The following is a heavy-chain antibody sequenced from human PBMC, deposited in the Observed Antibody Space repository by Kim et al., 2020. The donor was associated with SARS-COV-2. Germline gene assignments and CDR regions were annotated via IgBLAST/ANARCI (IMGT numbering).Heavy chain of an antibody. CDR2: ISRSGSA. D-gene: IGHD2-21*01. CDR3: ARSYYYFYYMDV. J-gene: IGHJ6*03. CDR1: GVSFSDYF. Sequence: SETLSLTCDADGVSFSDYFLTWVRHTPGGGLEWIGEISRSGSANYNPSLKGRVTLSADTSKKHFSLRLASVTAADTATYYCARSYYYFYYMDVWGKGTRVTVSS. V-gene: IGHV4-34*01.